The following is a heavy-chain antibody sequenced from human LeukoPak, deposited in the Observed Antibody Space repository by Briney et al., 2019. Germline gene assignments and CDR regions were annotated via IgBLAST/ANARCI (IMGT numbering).Heavy chain of an antibody. D-gene: IGHD2-2*01. CDR1: GYTFTSYD. CDR2: MNPNSGNT. J-gene: IGHJ4*02. Sequence: ASVKVSCKASGYTFTSYDINWVRQATGQGLEWMGWMNPNSGNTGYAQKLQGRVTMTTDTSTSTAYMELRSLRSDDTAVYYCARRYCSSTSCYHFDYWGQGTLVTVSS. V-gene: IGHV1-8*01. CDR3: ARRYCSSTSCYHFDY.